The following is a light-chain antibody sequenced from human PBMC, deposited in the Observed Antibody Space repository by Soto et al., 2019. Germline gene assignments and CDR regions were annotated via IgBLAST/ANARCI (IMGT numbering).Light chain of an antibody. Sequence: EIVLTQSPGTLSLYRGERATLSCRASQTVNSIYFAWYQRKPGQAPRLLIYGASNRATGIPARFSGSGSGTDFTLTISRLEAEDFGVYYCQQYDTSPRTFGQGTKVEIK. CDR3: QQYDTSPRT. J-gene: IGKJ1*01. CDR1: QTVNSIY. V-gene: IGKV3-20*01. CDR2: GAS.